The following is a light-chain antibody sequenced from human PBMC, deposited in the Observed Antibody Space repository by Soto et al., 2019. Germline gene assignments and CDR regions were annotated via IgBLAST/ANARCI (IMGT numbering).Light chain of an antibody. CDR1: SSNIGSNT. J-gene: IGLJ3*02. V-gene: IGLV1-44*01. Sequence: QSVLTQPPSASGTPGQRVTISCSGSSSNIGSNTVNWYQQLPGTAPKLLIYSNNQRPSGVPDRFSGSKSGTSASLAISGLQSEDEADYYCSSHAGINNVVFGGGTKVTVL. CDR3: SSHAGINNVV. CDR2: SNN.